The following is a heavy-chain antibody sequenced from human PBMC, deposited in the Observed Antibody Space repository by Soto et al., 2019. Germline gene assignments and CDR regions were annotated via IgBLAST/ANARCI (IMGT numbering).Heavy chain of an antibody. CDR2: INHSGST. D-gene: IGHD3-3*01. CDR3: ARGGYDFWSGYVYYYMDV. Sequence: SETLSLTCAVYGGSFSGYYWSWIRQPPGKGLEWIGEINHSGSTNYNPSLKSRVTISVDTSKNQFSLKLSSVTAADTAVYYCARGGYDFWSGYVYYYMDVWGKGTTVTVSS. J-gene: IGHJ6*03. CDR1: GGSFSGYY. V-gene: IGHV4-34*01.